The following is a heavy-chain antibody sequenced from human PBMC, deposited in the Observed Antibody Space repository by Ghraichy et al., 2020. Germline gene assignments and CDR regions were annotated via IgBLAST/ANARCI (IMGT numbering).Heavy chain of an antibody. D-gene: IGHD5-18*01. Sequence: SETLSLTCTVYGGSISSGGYYWSWIRQHPGKGLEWIGYIYYSGSTYYNPSLKSRVTISVDTSKNQFSLKLSSVTAADTAVYYCGRVYRGYRTFDYWGQGTLVTVSS. V-gene: IGHV4-31*03. CDR1: GGSISSGGYY. J-gene: IGHJ4*02. CDR3: GRVYRGYRTFDY. CDR2: IYYSGST.